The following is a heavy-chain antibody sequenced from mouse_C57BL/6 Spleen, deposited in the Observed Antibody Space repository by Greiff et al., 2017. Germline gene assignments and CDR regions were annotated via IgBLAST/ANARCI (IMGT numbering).Heavy chain of an antibody. D-gene: IGHD2-14*01. V-gene: IGHV10-1*01. Sequence: EVQLQQSGGGLVQPKGSLKLSCAASGFSFNTYAMNWVRQAPGKGLEWVARIRSKSNNYATYYADSVKDRFTISRDDSESMLYLQMNNLKTEDTAMYYCVRYGYDGRYYYAMDYWGQGTSVTVSS. CDR3: VRYGYDGRYYYAMDY. CDR2: IRSKSNNYAT. J-gene: IGHJ4*01. CDR1: GFSFNTYA.